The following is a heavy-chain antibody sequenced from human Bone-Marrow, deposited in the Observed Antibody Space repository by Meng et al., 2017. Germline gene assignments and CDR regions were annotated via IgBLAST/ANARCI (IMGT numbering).Heavy chain of an antibody. CDR2: SYSGGTT. Sequence: VVLWESGGGVTQPGGSLRFSCAASGFSVSSSYMSWVRQAPGKGPEWVSVSYSGGTTYYADSVKGRFTISRDNSRNTLYLQVNSLRAEDTAVYYCSRVLRGWGYFDYWGQGTLVTVSS. D-gene: IGHD3-10*01. CDR3: SRVLRGWGYFDY. V-gene: IGHV3-53*02. J-gene: IGHJ4*02. CDR1: GFSVSSSY.